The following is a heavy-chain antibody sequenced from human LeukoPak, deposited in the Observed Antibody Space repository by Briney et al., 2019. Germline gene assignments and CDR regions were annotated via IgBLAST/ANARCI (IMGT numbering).Heavy chain of an antibody. D-gene: IGHD2-2*01. V-gene: IGHV1-3*01. CDR2: INAGNGNT. Sequence: ASVKVSCKASGYTFTSYAMHWVRQAPGQRLEWMGWINAGNGNTKYSQKFQGRVTITRDTSASTAYMELSSLRSDDTAVYYCARDFGRTPVPFDYWGQGTLVTVSS. J-gene: IGHJ4*02. CDR3: ARDFGRTPVPFDY. CDR1: GYTFTSYA.